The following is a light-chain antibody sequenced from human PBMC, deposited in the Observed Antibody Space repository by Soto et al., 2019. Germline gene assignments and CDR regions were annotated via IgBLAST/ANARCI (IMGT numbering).Light chain of an antibody. J-gene: IGKJ4*01. CDR2: DAS. V-gene: IGKV1-33*01. CDR3: QQYDNLPLT. Sequence: DIQMTQSPSSLSASVGDRVTITCQASQDIKNYLNWYQQKSGKAPKLLIYDASDLETVVPSRFSGSGSGTDFTFTINSLQPEDMATYYCQQYDNLPLTFGGGTKVEIK. CDR1: QDIKNY.